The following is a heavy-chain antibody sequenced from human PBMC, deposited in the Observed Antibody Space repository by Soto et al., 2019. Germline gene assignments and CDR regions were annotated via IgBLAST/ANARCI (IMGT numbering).Heavy chain of an antibody. J-gene: IGHJ4*02. CDR1: GFTFSNYA. V-gene: IGHV3-30-3*01. CDR3: ARDRVYYYDNSGYYNFDY. D-gene: IGHD3-22*01. CDR2: VSYDGSKQ. Sequence: QVQLVESGGGVVQPGRSLRVSCAASGFTFSNYAMHWVRQAPGKGLEWVAVVSYDGSKQFYADSVEGRFTISRDSSKSTLYLPVDNLRDEDTSMYYCARDRVYYYDNSGYYNFDYWGQGTLVTVSS.